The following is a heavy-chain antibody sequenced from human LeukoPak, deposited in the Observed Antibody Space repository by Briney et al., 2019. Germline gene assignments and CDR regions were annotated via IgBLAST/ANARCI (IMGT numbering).Heavy chain of an antibody. V-gene: IGHV4-61*01. CDR3: AGFGYDYDSNWFDP. CDR1: GYSISSGYY. J-gene: IGHJ5*02. CDR2: IYYSGST. D-gene: IGHD4-17*01. Sequence: PSETLSLTCTVSGYSISSGYYWGWIRQPPGKGLEWIGYIYYSGSTNYNPSLKSRVTISVDTSKNQFSLKLSSVTAADTAVYYCAGFGYDYDSNWFDPWGQGTLVTVSS.